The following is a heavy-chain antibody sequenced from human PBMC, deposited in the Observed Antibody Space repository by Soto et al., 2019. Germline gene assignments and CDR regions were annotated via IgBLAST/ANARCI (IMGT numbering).Heavy chain of an antibody. Sequence: PGGALQRSSSPSGFTFGSHSMNWVRQVPGKGLEWVSSISSSSSYIYYADSVKGRFTISRDNAKNSLYLQMNSLRAEDTAVYYCARDTIAVAGPFDYWGQGTLVTVSS. V-gene: IGHV3-21*01. D-gene: IGHD6-19*01. CDR3: ARDTIAVAGPFDY. J-gene: IGHJ4*02. CDR2: ISSSSSYI. CDR1: GFTFGSHS.